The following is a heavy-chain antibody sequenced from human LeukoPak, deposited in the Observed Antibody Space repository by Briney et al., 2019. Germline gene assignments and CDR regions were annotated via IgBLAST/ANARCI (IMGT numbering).Heavy chain of an antibody. J-gene: IGHJ6*02. CDR1: GFTFSSYA. V-gene: IGHV3-64*01. D-gene: IGHD2-2*01. CDR2: ISSNGGST. Sequence: GGSLRLSCAASGFTFSSYAMHWVRQAPGKGLEYVSAISSNGGSTYYANSVKGRFTISRDNSKNTLYLQTGSLRAEDMAVYYCARDGGIVVVPAASRWGMDVWGQGTTVTVSS. CDR3: ARDGGIVVVPAASRWGMDV.